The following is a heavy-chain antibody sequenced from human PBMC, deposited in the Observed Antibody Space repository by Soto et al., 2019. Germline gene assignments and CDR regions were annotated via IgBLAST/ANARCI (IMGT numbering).Heavy chain of an antibody. D-gene: IGHD6-13*01. CDR1: GYTFTSFG. J-gene: IGHJ5*02. CDR2: ISTKYGNT. Sequence: RASVKVSCKASGYTFTSFGITWLRQAPGQGLEWMGWISTKYGNTNYAQKFQGRVTMTTETSTSTAYMDLRNLTSDDTAVYYCARGAAARRRLGPWGQGTLVTVSS. CDR3: ARGAAARRRLGP. V-gene: IGHV1-18*04.